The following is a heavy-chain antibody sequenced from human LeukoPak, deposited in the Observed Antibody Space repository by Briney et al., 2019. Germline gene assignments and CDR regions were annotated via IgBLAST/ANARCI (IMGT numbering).Heavy chain of an antibody. CDR3: ARQQRGAFDY. D-gene: IGHD6-13*01. J-gene: IGHJ4*02. CDR1: GDSVSSNTPA. V-gene: IGHV6-1*01. Sequence: SQTLSVTCAISGDSVSSNTPAWNWIRQSPSRGLEWLGRTYYRSKWYNDYAVSVRSRITINPDTAKNQFSLQLNSVTPEDTAVYYCARQQRGAFDYWGQGTLVTVSS. CDR2: TYYRSKWYN.